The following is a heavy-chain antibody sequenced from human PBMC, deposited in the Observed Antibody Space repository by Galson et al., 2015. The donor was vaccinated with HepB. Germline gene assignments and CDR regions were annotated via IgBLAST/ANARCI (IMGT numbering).Heavy chain of an antibody. V-gene: IGHV3-48*02. D-gene: IGHD3-10*01. CDR3: ARRGVSPIDY. J-gene: IGHJ4*02. Sequence: SLRLSCAASGFTFSSYGMNWVRQAPGKGLEWVSYITSSSKTIYYTDSVKGRFTISRDNAKNSLYLQMNSLRDDDTAVYYCARRGVSPIDYWGQGTLVIVSS. CDR1: GFTFSSYG. CDR2: ITSSSKTI.